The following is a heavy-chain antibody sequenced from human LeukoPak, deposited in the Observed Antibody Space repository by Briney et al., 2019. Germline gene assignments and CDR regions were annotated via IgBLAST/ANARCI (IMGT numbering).Heavy chain of an antibody. D-gene: IGHD3-10*01. V-gene: IGHV3-48*02. CDR1: GFTFSSYS. Sequence: SGGSLRLSCAASGFTFSSYSMNWVRQAPGKGLEWVSYISSSSSTIYYADSVKGRFTISRDNAKNSLYLQMNSLRDEDTAVYYCARDASLWIRESRAFDIWGQGTMVTVSS. J-gene: IGHJ3*02. CDR3: ARDASLWIRESRAFDI. CDR2: ISSSSSTI.